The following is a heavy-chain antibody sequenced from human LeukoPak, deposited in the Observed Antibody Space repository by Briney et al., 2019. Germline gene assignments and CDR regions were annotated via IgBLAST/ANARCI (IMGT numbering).Heavy chain of an antibody. V-gene: IGHV3-74*03. CDR2: INSDGSIT. CDR3: AKGGGDYYYAMDV. CDR1: GFIFSNYW. D-gene: IGHD2-21*01. J-gene: IGHJ6*02. Sequence: GGSLRLSCGASGFIFSNYWMNWVSQAPGKGLVWVSRINSDGSITTYAASAKGRFTISRDNAKNTLYLQMNSLRAEDTAVYYCAKGGGDYYYAMDVWGQGTTVTVSS.